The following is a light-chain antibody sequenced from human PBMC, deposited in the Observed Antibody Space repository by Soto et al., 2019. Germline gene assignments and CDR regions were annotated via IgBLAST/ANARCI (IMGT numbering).Light chain of an antibody. CDR3: QQTYTTPLYT. CDR1: QSIKSY. Sequence: DIQMTQSPSSLSASVGDRVTITCRASQSIKSYLNWYQQKPGKAPKLLIYAASTLQSGVPSRFSGSGSETDFTLTISSLQPEDFATYSCQQTYTTPLYTFGQGTKVDIK. CDR2: AAS. V-gene: IGKV1-39*01. J-gene: IGKJ2*01.